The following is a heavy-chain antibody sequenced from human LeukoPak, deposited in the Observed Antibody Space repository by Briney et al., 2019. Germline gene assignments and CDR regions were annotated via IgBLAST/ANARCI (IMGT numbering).Heavy chain of an antibody. CDR2: ISHSGIT. Sequence: PSETLSLTCTVSGYSISNGYSWGWVRQPPGKGLQWIGSISHSGITWHNPSLTSRVIISLDTSRNQFSLNLSSVTAADTAVYFCARGPGPVPHTSLPWFDPWGQGTLVTVSS. CDR1: GYSISNGYS. D-gene: IGHD2-8*02. J-gene: IGHJ5*02. CDR3: ARGPGPVPHTSLPWFDP. V-gene: IGHV4-38-2*02.